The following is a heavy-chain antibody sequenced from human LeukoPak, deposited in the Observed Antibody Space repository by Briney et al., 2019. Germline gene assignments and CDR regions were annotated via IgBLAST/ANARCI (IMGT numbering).Heavy chain of an antibody. V-gene: IGHV3-23*01. Sequence: GGSLRLSCATSGFIFSTYALSWVRQAPGKGLEWASSISGSGGSTYHADSVKGRFTISRDSSKNTLYLQMNSLRAEDTAIYYCARVITLAPGKGYFDYWGQGTLVTVSS. CDR3: ARVITLAPGKGYFDY. CDR1: GFIFSTYA. CDR2: ISGSGGST. D-gene: IGHD6-13*01. J-gene: IGHJ4*02.